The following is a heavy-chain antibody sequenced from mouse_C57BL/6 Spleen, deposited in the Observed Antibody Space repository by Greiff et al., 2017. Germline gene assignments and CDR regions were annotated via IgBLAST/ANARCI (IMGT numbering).Heavy chain of an antibody. J-gene: IGHJ2*01. CDR3: AGGTGKDCDY. CDR2: ISSGCSTV. V-gene: IGHV5-17*01. Sequence: EVKLVESGGGLVKPGVSLKLSCAASGFTFSDSGMHWVRQAPAKGLDRVAYISSGCSTVHSAVTVKGRFPISRDNAKNTLFLQVTSLRSEDTAMYYCAGGTGKDCDYWGQGTTLTGSA. D-gene: IGHD4-1*01. CDR1: GFTFSDSG.